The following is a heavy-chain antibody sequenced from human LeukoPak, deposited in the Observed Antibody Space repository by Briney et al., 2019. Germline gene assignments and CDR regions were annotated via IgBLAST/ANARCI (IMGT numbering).Heavy chain of an antibody. V-gene: IGHV3-30*02. CDR1: GFTFSSYG. Sequence: QPGGSLRLSCAASGFTFSSYGMHWVRQAPGKGLEWVAFIRYDGSNKYYADSVKGRFTISRDNSKNTLYLQMNSLRAEDTAVYYCAKRGYYYDSSGQYYFDYWGQGTLVTVFS. J-gene: IGHJ4*02. CDR2: IRYDGSNK. CDR3: AKRGYYYDSSGQYYFDY. D-gene: IGHD3-22*01.